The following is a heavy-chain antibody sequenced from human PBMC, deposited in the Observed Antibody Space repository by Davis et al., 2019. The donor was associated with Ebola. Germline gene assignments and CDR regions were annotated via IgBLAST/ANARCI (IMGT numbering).Heavy chain of an antibody. Sequence: MPSETLSLTCTVSGGSISSSYWSWIRQPPGKGLEWIGYIYYSGSTYYNPSLKSRVTISVDTSKNQFSLKLSSVTAADTAVYYCARHWGQPYYDILTGYYNSLSWFDPWGQGTLVTVSS. CDR1: GGSISSSY. D-gene: IGHD3-9*01. CDR3: ARHWGQPYYDILTGYYNSLSWFDP. J-gene: IGHJ5*02. V-gene: IGHV4-59*08. CDR2: IYYSGST.